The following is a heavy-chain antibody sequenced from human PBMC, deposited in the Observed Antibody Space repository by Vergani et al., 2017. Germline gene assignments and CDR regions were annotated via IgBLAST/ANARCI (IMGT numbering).Heavy chain of an antibody. CDR1: GGSINSHNYY. CDR2: IHTSGST. D-gene: IGHD2-15*01. CDR3: ARGSCLGGSCYKPRFDY. V-gene: IGHV4-61*02. J-gene: IGHJ4*02. Sequence: QVQLQESGPGLVKPSQTLSLTCTVSGGSINSHNYYWSWIRQPAGKGLEWIGRIHTSGSTNYNPSLNSRVTMSEDTSKNQFSLNLTSVTAADTAVYFCARGSCLGGSCYKPRFDYWGQGILVTVSS.